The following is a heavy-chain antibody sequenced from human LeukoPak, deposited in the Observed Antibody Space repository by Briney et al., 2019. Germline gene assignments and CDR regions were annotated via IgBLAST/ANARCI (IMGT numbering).Heavy chain of an antibody. CDR1: GFTFSSYA. CDR2: ISGSGGST. J-gene: IGHJ3*02. CDR3: AKVGDFWSGYYTWREDAFDI. Sequence: PGGSLRLSCAASGFTFSSYAMSWVRQAPGKGLEWVSAISGSGGSTYYADSVRGRFTISRDNSKNTLYLQMNSLRAEDTAVYYCAKVGDFWSGYYTWREDAFDIWGQGTMVTVSS. D-gene: IGHD3-3*01. V-gene: IGHV3-23*01.